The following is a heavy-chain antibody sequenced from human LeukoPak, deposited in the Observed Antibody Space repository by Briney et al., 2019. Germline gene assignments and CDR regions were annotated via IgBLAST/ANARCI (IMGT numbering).Heavy chain of an antibody. D-gene: IGHD3-22*01. CDR2: ISAYNGNA. CDR3: VRDGNYYDSSGTLSDY. CDR1: GYSFITYG. Sequence: ASVKVFCKTSGYSFITYGIGWVRQAPGQGLEWMGWISAYNGNAVYVPKFQGRVTMTTDTSTSTAYMDLGSLRSDDTAVYYCVRDGNYYDSSGTLSDYWGQGTLVTVSS. J-gene: IGHJ4*02. V-gene: IGHV1-18*01.